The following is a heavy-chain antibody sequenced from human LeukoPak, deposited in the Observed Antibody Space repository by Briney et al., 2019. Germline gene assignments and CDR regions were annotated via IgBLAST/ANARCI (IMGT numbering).Heavy chain of an antibody. D-gene: IGHD3-10*01. Sequence: GGSLRGSCAASGFTVSSNYMSWVRQAPGKGLEWVSVTYSNGRTYYADSVKGRFTISRDISKNTLYLQMNSLRAEDTAVYYCGRVYGSGSYYVTFDPWGQGTLVTVSS. J-gene: IGHJ5*02. V-gene: IGHV3-53*01. CDR3: GRVYGSGSYYVTFDP. CDR1: GFTVSSNY. CDR2: TYSNGRT.